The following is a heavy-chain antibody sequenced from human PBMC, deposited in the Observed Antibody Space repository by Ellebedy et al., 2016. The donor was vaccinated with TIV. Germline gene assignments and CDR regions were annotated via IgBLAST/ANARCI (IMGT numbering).Heavy chain of an antibody. CDR3: ARQGVDYDVLTVDY. CDR2: INSDGSRT. D-gene: IGHD3-9*01. V-gene: IGHV3-74*01. CDR1: GFRFSDYW. Sequence: GESLKISCTASGFRFSDYWMHWVRQVPGKGLVWISRINSDGSRTDYADSVNGRFTISRDHAKKTLYLQMNSLRAEDTAIYYCARQGVDYDVLTVDYWGRGTLVTVSS. J-gene: IGHJ4*02.